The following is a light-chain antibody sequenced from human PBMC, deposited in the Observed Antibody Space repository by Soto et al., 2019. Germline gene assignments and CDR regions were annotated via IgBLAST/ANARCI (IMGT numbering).Light chain of an antibody. CDR1: QSVLYSPNSKNY. J-gene: IGKJ1*01. CDR2: KAS. V-gene: IGKV4-1*01. Sequence: DIVMTQSPDSLAVSLGEGATINCKSSQSVLYSPNSKNYLAWYQQKPGKAPKLLIYKASSLESGVPSRFGGSGSGTEFTLTISSLQPDDFATYYCQQYNRTFGQGTKVDIK. CDR3: QQYNRT.